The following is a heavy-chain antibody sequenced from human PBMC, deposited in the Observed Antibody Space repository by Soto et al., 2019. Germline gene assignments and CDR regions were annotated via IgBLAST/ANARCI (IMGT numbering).Heavy chain of an antibody. V-gene: IGHV3-53*01. CDR3: ARHRHPRGTVGATSPLDP. J-gene: IGHJ5*02. Sequence: SLRLSCAISGFSVSSNYLSWVRQAPGKGLEWVSVHYSGGSTYYADSVQGRFTISRDKSNNTLYPQMRRVRAEDTAVYFCARHRHPRGTVGATSPLDPWGQGTQVTVSS. CDR1: GFSVSSNY. CDR2: HYSGGST. D-gene: IGHD1-26*01.